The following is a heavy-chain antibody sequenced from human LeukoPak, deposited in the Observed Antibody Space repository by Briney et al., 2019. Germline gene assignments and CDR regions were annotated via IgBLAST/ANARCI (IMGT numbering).Heavy chain of an antibody. Sequence: GGSLRLSCAASGFTFSSYDMHWVRQATGKGLEWVSAIGTAGDPYYPGSVKGRFTISRENAKNSLYLQMNSLRAGDTAVYYCARGRRNYYGSGSYYRLSYYYYGMDVWGKGATVTVCS. CDR3: ARGRRNYYGSGSYYRLSYYYYGMDV. CDR2: IGTAGDP. CDR1: GFTFSSYD. J-gene: IGHJ6*04. V-gene: IGHV3-13*05. D-gene: IGHD3-10*01.